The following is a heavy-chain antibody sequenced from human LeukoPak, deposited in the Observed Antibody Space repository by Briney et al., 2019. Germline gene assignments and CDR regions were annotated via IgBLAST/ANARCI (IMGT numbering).Heavy chain of an antibody. J-gene: IGHJ4*02. CDR3: ARPNIYCSGGSCYLGHFDY. V-gene: IGHV3-48*01. CDR1: GFTCSSYS. D-gene: IGHD2-15*01. CDR2: ISSGSSTI. Sequence: GGSLRLSCAASGFTCSSYSMNWVRQAPGKGLEWVSYISSGSSTIYYADSVKGRFTISRDNAKNSLYLQMNSLRAADTAVYYCARPNIYCSGGSCYLGHFDYWGQGTLVTVSS.